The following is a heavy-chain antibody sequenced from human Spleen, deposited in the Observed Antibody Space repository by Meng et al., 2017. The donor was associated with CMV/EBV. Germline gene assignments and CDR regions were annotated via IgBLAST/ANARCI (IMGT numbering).Heavy chain of an antibody. J-gene: IGHJ4*02. CDR3: ARVIRMVGATPGFGY. D-gene: IGHD1-26*01. CDR2: MNPNGDST. CDR1: GYTFTSYD. Sequence: ASVKVSCKASGYTFTSYDINWVRQATGQGLEWMGWMNPNGDSTGYAQKFQGRVTMTTNTSISTAYMELSSLRSEDTAVYYCARVIRMVGATPGFGYWGRGTLVTVSS. V-gene: IGHV1-8*02.